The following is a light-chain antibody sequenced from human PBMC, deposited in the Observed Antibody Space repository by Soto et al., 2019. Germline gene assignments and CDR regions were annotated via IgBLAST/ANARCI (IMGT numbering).Light chain of an antibody. CDR3: QHYAGGSRIT. Sequence: EIVMTQSPATLSVSPGGRATLSCRASQSISDTLAWYQQKPGQAPRLLIYGASNRATGFPARFSGSGSGTDFTLTISRLEPEDFALYYCQHYAGGSRITFGQGTRLEI. CDR1: QSISDT. CDR2: GAS. V-gene: IGKV3-15*01. J-gene: IGKJ5*01.